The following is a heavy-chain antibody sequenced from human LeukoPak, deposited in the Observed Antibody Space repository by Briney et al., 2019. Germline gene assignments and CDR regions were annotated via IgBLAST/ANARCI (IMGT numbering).Heavy chain of an antibody. J-gene: IGHJ5*02. CDR2: INPNSGGT. CDR1: GYTFTGYY. Sequence: ASVKVSCKASGYTFTGYYMHWVRQAPGQGLEWMGWINPNSGGTNYAQKFQGRVTMTRDTSISTAYMELSRLRSDDTAVYYCARDFGGYSYGLNWFDPWGQGTLVTVSS. CDR3: ARDFGGYSYGLNWFDP. D-gene: IGHD5-18*01. V-gene: IGHV1-2*02.